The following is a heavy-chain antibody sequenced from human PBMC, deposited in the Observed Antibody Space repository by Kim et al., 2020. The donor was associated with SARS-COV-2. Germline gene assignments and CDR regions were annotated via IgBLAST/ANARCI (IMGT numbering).Heavy chain of an antibody. D-gene: IGHD5-18*01. Sequence: DTVKGRFTISRENSKNTLYLQMNSLRAEDTDVYYCARNGYRAKHYWYFDLWGRGTLVTVSS. CDR3: ARNGYRAKHYWYFDL. V-gene: IGHV3-30*07. J-gene: IGHJ2*01.